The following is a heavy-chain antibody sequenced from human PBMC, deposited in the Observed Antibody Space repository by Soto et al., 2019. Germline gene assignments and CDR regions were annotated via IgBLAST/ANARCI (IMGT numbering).Heavy chain of an antibody. CDR3: ARGRKGFSSSCYVD. Sequence: SETLSLTCTVSGGSVSSSDYYWNWIRQPPGKGLEWIGYVYYSGSTYKNPTLESRLSISIDTLKNQFYLKLSSVTAADTAVYYCARGRKGFSSSCYVDWGQGTLVTVSS. J-gene: IGHJ4*02. D-gene: IGHD6-13*01. V-gene: IGHV4-30-4*01. CDR1: GGSVSSSDYY. CDR2: VYYSGST.